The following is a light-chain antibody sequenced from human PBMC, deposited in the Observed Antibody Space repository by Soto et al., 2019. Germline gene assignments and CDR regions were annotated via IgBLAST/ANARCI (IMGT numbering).Light chain of an antibody. J-gene: IGKJ4*01. CDR1: QSVNSN. V-gene: IGKV3-15*01. CDR2: DTS. CDR3: QPYNNWPLT. Sequence: ETVMTQSPATLSVSPGERATLSCWASQSVNSNLAWYQQKLGQTPRLLIYDTSTRATGVPARFSGSRSGPEFTLTINSLQSEDFAIYYCQPYNNWPLTFGGGTKVDIK.